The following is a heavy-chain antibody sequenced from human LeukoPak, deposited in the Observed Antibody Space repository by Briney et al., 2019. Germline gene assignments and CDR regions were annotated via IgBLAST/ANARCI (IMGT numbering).Heavy chain of an antibody. CDR2: INYSGST. J-gene: IGHJ4*02. CDR3: ARAEFNSSGYVDY. V-gene: IGHV4-34*01. Sequence: SETLSLTCAVYGGSFSGYYWSWIRQPPGKGLEWIGEINYSGSTNYNPSLKSRVTISVDTSKNQFSLKLSSVTAADTAVYYCARAEFNSSGYVDYWGQGTLVTVSS. D-gene: IGHD3-22*01. CDR1: GGSFSGYY.